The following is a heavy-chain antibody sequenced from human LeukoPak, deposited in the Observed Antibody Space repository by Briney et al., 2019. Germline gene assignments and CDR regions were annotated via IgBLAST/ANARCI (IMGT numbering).Heavy chain of an antibody. Sequence: GGSLRLSCAASGFTVSSNYMSWVRQAPGKGLEWVSVIYSGGSTYYADSVKGRFTISRDNSKNTLYLQMNSLRAEDTAVYYCARDQEGYSSSYWFDPWGQGTLVTVSS. CDR2: IYSGGST. V-gene: IGHV3-66*01. CDR1: GFTVSSNY. J-gene: IGHJ5*02. D-gene: IGHD6-13*01. CDR3: ARDQEGYSSSYWFDP.